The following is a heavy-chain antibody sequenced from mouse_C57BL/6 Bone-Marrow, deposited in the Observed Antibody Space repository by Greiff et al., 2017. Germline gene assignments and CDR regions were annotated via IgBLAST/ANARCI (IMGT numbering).Heavy chain of an antibody. Sequence: QVQLQQPGAELVMPGASVKLSCKASGYTFTSYWMHWVKQRPGQGLEWIGEIDPSDRYTNYNQKFKGKSTLTVDKSSSTAYMQLSSLTSEDSAVYYCARGGPTVVANYAMDYWGQGTSVTVSS. CDR2: IDPSDRYT. V-gene: IGHV1-69*01. CDR3: ARGGPTVVANYAMDY. D-gene: IGHD1-1*01. J-gene: IGHJ4*01. CDR1: GYTFTSYW.